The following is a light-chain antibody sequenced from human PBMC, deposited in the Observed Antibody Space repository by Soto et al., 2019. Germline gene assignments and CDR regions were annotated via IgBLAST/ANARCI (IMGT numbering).Light chain of an antibody. CDR2: DAS. J-gene: IGKJ4*01. V-gene: IGKV3-11*01. Sequence: EIVLTQSPATLSLSPGERATLSCMASQSVSSYLAWYQQKPGQAPRLLIYDASNRATGIPARFSGSGSGTDFTLTISSLEPEDFAVYYCQQRSNWPPAFGGGTTVEIK. CDR3: QQRSNWPPA. CDR1: QSVSSY.